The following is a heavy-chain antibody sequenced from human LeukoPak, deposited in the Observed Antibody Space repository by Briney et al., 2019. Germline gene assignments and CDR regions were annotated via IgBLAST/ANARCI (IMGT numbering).Heavy chain of an antibody. J-gene: IGHJ4*02. D-gene: IGHD3-16*01. Sequence: GRSLRLSCAASGFTFSSYAMHWVRQAPGKGLEWVAVISYDGSNKYYADSVKGRFTISRDNSKNTLYLQMNSLRAEDTAVYYCARDTLCGNYFDYWGQGTLVTVSS. CDR1: GFTFSSYA. CDR2: ISYDGSNK. CDR3: ARDTLCGNYFDY. V-gene: IGHV3-30-3*01.